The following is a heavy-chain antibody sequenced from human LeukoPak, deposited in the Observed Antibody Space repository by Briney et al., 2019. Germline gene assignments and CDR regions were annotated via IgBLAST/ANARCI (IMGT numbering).Heavy chain of an antibody. Sequence: PSETLSLTCTVSGGSISSSIYYWGWIRQPPGKGLEWIGSIYYSGSTYYNPSHKSRVIISVDTSKNQFSLKLKSVTAADMAVYYCARLADCSSTSCYDHWGQGTLVTVSS. J-gene: IGHJ4*02. CDR1: GGSISSSIYY. V-gene: IGHV4-39*01. CDR3: ARLADCSSTSCYDH. CDR2: IYYSGST. D-gene: IGHD2-2*01.